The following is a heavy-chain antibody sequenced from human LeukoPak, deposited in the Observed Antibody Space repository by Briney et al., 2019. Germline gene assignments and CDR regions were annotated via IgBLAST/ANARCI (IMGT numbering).Heavy chain of an antibody. V-gene: IGHV3-74*01. CDR3: ARDPGCDSWSPFWGGMDV. Sequence: GGSLRLSCAASGFTFSSSWMHWVRQAPGKGLVWVSRITRDGSSTTYADSVKGRFTTSRDNAKNTLYLQMDSLRDDDTAVYYCARDPGCDSWSPFWGGMDVWGNGTTVIVSS. J-gene: IGHJ6*04. CDR2: ITRDGSST. D-gene: IGHD3-16*01. CDR1: GFTFSSSW.